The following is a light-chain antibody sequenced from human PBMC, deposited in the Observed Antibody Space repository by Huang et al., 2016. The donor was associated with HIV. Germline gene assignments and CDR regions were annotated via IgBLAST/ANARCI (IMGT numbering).Light chain of an antibody. CDR1: QGIGNY. J-gene: IGKJ3*01. CDR2: GAS. Sequence: DILMTQSPSSLSTSVGGRVTITCRASQGIGNYLAWYQQKPGKVPKLLIYGASTLQSGVPSRFSGSGSGTDFTLTISSLRPEDVATYYCQKYSSVPHTVGPGTKVDI. V-gene: IGKV1-27*01. CDR3: QKYSSVPHT.